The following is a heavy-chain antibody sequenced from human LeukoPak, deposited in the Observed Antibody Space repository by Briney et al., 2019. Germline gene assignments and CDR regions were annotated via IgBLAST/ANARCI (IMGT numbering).Heavy chain of an antibody. CDR1: GYSISSGYY. Sequence: PSETLSLTCTVSGYSISSGYYWGWIRQPPGKGLEWIGSIYHSGSTYYNPSLKSLVTISVDTSKNQFSLKLSSVTAADTAVYYCARDLRSSTSNNWFDPWGQGTLVTVSS. V-gene: IGHV4-38-2*02. D-gene: IGHD2-2*01. CDR2: IYHSGST. CDR3: ARDLRSSTSNNWFDP. J-gene: IGHJ5*02.